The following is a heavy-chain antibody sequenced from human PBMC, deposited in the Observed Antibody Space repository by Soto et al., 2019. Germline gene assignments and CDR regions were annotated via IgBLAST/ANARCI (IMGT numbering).Heavy chain of an antibody. J-gene: IGHJ6*02. Sequence: GGSLRLSCAASGFTFSSYWMSWVRQAPGKGLEWVANIKQDGSEKYYVDSVKGRFTISRDNAKNSLYLQMNSLRAEDTAVYYRARDNSGGDYDRGMDVWGQGTTVTVSS. CDR2: IKQDGSEK. CDR3: ARDNSGGDYDRGMDV. V-gene: IGHV3-7*03. CDR1: GFTFSSYW. D-gene: IGHD4-17*01.